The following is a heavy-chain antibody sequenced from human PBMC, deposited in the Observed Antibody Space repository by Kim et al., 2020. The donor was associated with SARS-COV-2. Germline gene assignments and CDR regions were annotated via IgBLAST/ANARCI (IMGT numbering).Heavy chain of an antibody. D-gene: IGHD2-15*01. CDR3: AKDNRWSGIDGMDV. V-gene: IGHV3-9*01. Sequence: GGSLRLSCAASGFTFGDYAMHWVRQAPGKGLEWVSGISWNSGSIGYADSVKGRFTISRDNAKNSLYLQMNSLRAEDTALYYCAKDNRWSGIDGMDVWGQGTTVTVSS. CDR2: ISWNSGSI. J-gene: IGHJ6*02. CDR1: GFTFGDYA.